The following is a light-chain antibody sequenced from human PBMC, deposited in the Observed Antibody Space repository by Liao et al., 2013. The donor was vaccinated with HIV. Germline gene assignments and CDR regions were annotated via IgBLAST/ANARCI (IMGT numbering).Light chain of an antibody. J-gene: IGLJ2*01. V-gene: IGLV3-1*01. Sequence: YELTQPPSVSVPQGQTVRITCTGARVGHKFPCWYHQRPGQSPTLVIHQGTKRPSGVPERISGSSSGDTATLTVTDTEAIDEGDYYCQAWDSGSVVFGGGTTLTVL. CDR1: RVGHKF. CDR3: QAWDSGSVV. CDR2: QGT.